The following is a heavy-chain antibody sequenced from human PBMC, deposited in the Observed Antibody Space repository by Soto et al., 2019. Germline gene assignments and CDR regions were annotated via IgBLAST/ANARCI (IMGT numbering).Heavy chain of an antibody. CDR1: GFTFSSYA. V-gene: IGHV3-23*01. CDR3: ATTFYGDYVRYFDY. CDR2: ISGSGGST. D-gene: IGHD4-17*01. Sequence: PGGSLRLSCAASGFTFSSYAMSWVRQAPGKGLEWVSAISGSGGSTYYADSVKGRFTISRDNSKNTLYLQMNSLRAEDTAVYYCATTFYGDYVRYFDYWGQGTLVTVSS. J-gene: IGHJ4*02.